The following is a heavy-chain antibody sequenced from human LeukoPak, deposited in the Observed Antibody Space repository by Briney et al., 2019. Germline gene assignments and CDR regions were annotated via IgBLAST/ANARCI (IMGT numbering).Heavy chain of an antibody. CDR1: GFTFSSYA. J-gene: IGHJ4*02. D-gene: IGHD2-2*02. CDR2: IIGSGGST. Sequence: GGSLRLSCAASGFTFSSYAMSWVRQAPGKGLEWVSAIIGSGGSTYYAEFVKGRFTISRDNSKNTLYLQMNSLRAEDTAVYYCAKETYCSSTSCYTKEIYWGQGTLVTVSS. V-gene: IGHV3-23*01. CDR3: AKETYCSSTSCYTKEIY.